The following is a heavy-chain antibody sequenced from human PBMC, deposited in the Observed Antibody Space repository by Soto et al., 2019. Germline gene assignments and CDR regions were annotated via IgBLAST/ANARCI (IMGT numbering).Heavy chain of an antibody. D-gene: IGHD3-22*01. Sequence: QVQLQESGPGLVKPSETLSLTCTVSGGSITPYYWSWIRQAPGKGLEWIGFIYFAGTTTYNPSLRGRVTMSVDTSENQFSLKLTAVTAADTAVYYCARLGGYFQALDSWGQGTLVTVSS. J-gene: IGHJ4*02. V-gene: IGHV4-59*08. CDR3: ARLGGYFQALDS. CDR1: GGSITPYY. CDR2: IYFAGTT.